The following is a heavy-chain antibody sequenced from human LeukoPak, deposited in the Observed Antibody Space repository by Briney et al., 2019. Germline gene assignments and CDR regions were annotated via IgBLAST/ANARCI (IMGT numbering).Heavy chain of an antibody. CDR3: ARAGAYGGILPYWYFDL. V-gene: IGHV4-30-4*01. CDR1: GGSISSGDYY. D-gene: IGHD4-23*01. Sequence: SETLSLTCTVSGGSISSGDYYWSWIRQPPGKGLEWIGYIYYSGSTYYNPSLKSPVTISVDTSKNQFSLKLSSVTAADTAVYYCARAGAYGGILPYWYFDLWGRGTLVTVSS. CDR2: IYYSGST. J-gene: IGHJ2*01.